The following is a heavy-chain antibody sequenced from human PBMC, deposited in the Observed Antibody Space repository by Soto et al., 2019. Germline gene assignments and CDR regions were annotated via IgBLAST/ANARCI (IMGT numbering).Heavy chain of an antibody. CDR1: GFTFSSYW. CDR3: AREGCSSTSCYWPMDV. V-gene: IGHV3-74*01. J-gene: IGHJ6*03. D-gene: IGHD2-2*01. Sequence: GGSLILSCAASGFTFSSYWMHWVRQAPGKGLVWVSRINSDGSSTSYAESVKGRFTISRDNAKNTLYLQMNSLRAEDTAVYYCAREGCSSTSCYWPMDVWGKGTTVTVSS. CDR2: INSDGSST.